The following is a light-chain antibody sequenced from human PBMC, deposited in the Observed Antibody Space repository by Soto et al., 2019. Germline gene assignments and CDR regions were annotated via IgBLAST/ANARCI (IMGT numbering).Light chain of an antibody. CDR2: DIS. Sequence: EIVLTQSPATLSLSLGERATLSCRASQSVDNYLAWYQQKPGQIPRLLIFDISTRATGIPARFSGSGSGTEFTLTISSVEPEDLGVYYCQQRKKWPPVTFGPGTRLEI. J-gene: IGKJ5*01. V-gene: IGKV3-11*01. CDR1: QSVDNY. CDR3: QQRKKWPPVT.